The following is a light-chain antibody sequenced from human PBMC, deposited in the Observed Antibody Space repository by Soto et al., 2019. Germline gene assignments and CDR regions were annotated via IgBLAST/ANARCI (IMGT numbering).Light chain of an antibody. CDR2: EVN. J-gene: IGLJ3*02. Sequence: QSALTQPPSASGSPGQSVTISCTGTSSDVGGYNYVSWYQHHPGKAPKLVIFEVNKRPSGVPDRFSGSKSGNTASLTVSGLQTEDEADYYCAAWDDNLNGWVFGGGTKLTVL. CDR1: SSDVGGYNY. V-gene: IGLV2-8*01. CDR3: AAWDDNLNGWV.